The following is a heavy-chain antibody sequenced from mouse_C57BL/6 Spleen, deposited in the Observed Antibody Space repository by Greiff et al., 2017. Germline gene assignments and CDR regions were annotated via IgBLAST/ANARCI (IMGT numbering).Heavy chain of an antibody. D-gene: IGHD2-4*01. CDR3: ARFFDDYDRFIDY. V-gene: IGHV1-55*01. CDR1: GYTFTSYW. J-gene: IGHJ4*01. CDR2: IYPGSGST. Sequence: QVQLQQPGAELVKPGASVKMSCKASGYTFTSYWITWVKQRPGQGLEWIGDIYPGSGSTNYNEKFKSKATLTVDTSSSTAYMQLSSLTSEDSAVYYCARFFDDYDRFIDYWGQGTSVTVSS.